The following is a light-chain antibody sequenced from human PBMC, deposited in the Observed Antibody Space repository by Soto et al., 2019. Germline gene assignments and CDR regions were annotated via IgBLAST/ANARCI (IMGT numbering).Light chain of an antibody. Sequence: QSALTQPTSVSGSPGQSITISCPGVSSDIGGYNHVSWYQQHPGKVPRLIIYDVDNRPLGVSNRFSGSQSGNMASLTISGLQAEDEADYYCCAYTARTTLSWVFGGGTKVTVL. J-gene: IGLJ3*02. V-gene: IGLV2-14*03. CDR1: SSDIGGYNH. CDR2: DVD. CDR3: CAYTARTTLSWV.